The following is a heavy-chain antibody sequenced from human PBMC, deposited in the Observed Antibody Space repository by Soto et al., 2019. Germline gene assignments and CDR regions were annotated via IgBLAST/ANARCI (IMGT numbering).Heavy chain of an antibody. Sequence: EVQLLESGGGLVQPGGSLRVSCAASGFTFSSHAMSWVRQVPGQGLDWVSTITASGSVTHYADSVEGRFTSSRDNSKNTLYLQMNSLRAEDTAVYYCAKHQYPEHYYYMDVWGKGTSVTVSS. CDR1: GFTFSSHA. V-gene: IGHV3-23*01. D-gene: IGHD2-2*01. J-gene: IGHJ6*03. CDR3: AKHQYPEHYYYMDV. CDR2: ITASGSVT.